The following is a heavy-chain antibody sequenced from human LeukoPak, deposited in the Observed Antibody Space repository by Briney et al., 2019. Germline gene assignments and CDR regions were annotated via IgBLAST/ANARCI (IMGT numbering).Heavy chain of an antibody. CDR3: AKGTRSSHFDY. CDR2: ISSTSGYI. J-gene: IGHJ4*02. V-gene: IGHV3-21*06. D-gene: IGHD6-6*01. Sequence: GGSLRLSCAASGFTFSSYSMNWVRQAPGKRMEWVASISSTSGYIYYADSVKGRFTTSRDNVKNSLYLQMNSLRAEDTAVYYCAKGTRSSHFDYWGQGTLVTVSS. CDR1: GFTFSSYS.